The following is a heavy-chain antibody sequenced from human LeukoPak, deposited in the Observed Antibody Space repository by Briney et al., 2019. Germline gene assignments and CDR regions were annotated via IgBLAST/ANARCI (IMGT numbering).Heavy chain of an antibody. CDR2: ISGSGGST. D-gene: IGHD3-3*01. V-gene: IGHV3-23*01. J-gene: IGHJ4*02. Sequence: PGGSLRLSCAASGFTFSSYAMSWVRQAPGKGLEWVSAISGSGGSTYYADSVKGRFTISRDNSKNTLYLQMNSLRAEDTAVYYCAKTAHYDFWSGFTYFDYWGQGTLVTVSS. CDR1: GFTFSSYA. CDR3: AKTAHYDFWSGFTYFDY.